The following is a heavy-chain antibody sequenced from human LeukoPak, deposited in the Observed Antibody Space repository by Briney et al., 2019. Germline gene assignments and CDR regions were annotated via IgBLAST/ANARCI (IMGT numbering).Heavy chain of an antibody. CDR1: GFTFSSYA. Sequence: GGSLRLSCAASGFTFSSYAMSWVRQAPGKGLEWASVISGSGGNTYYADSVKGRFIISRDNSKNTLYLQMNSLRAEDTAVYYCAKDPSSSTKVRSADYWGQGVLVTVSS. CDR2: ISGSGGNT. CDR3: AKDPSSSTKVRSADY. D-gene: IGHD6-13*01. J-gene: IGHJ4*02. V-gene: IGHV3-23*01.